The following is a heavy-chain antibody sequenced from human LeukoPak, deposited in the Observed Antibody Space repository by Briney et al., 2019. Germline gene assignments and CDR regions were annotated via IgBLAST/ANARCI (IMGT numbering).Heavy chain of an antibody. V-gene: IGHV3-23*01. Sequence: GGSLRLSCAASGFTFSSYAMSWVRQAPGKGLEWVSAISGSGGSTYYADSVKGRFTISRDNSKNTLYLQMNSLRADDTAEYYCAKRWDYYDSSGYVYWGQGTLVTVSS. CDR3: AKRWDYYDSSGYVY. J-gene: IGHJ4*02. D-gene: IGHD3-22*01. CDR2: ISGSGGST. CDR1: GFTFSSYA.